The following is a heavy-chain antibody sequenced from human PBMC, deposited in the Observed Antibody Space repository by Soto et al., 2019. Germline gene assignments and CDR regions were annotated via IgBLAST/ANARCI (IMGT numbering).Heavy chain of an antibody. Sequence: GGSLRLSCAASGFSFSSYGMHWVRQAPGKGLEWVAMISYDGTDEYYADSVKGRFTISRDNSKNTLYLQMNSLRTEDTAIYYCARDDEGGSYCDLGYWGQGT. CDR1: GFSFSSYG. J-gene: IGHJ4*02. CDR3: ARDDEGGSYCDLGY. D-gene: IGHD3-10*01. CDR2: ISYDGTDE. V-gene: IGHV3-30*03.